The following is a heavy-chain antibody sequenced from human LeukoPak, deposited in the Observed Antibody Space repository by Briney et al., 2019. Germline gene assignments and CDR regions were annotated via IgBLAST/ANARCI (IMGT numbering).Heavy chain of an antibody. Sequence: SETLSLTCTVSGGSISSYYWSWIRQPAGKGLEWIGRIYTSGSTNYNPSLKSRVTMSVDTSKNQFSLKLSSVTAADTAVYYCAREGDYDYVWGSYRYTPHFDYWGQGTLVTVSS. CDR3: AREGDYDYVWGSYRYTPHFDY. CDR1: GGSISSYY. D-gene: IGHD3-16*02. J-gene: IGHJ4*02. CDR2: IYTSGST. V-gene: IGHV4-4*07.